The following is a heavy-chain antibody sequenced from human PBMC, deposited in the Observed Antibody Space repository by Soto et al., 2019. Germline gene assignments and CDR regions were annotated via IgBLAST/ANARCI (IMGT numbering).Heavy chain of an antibody. V-gene: IGHV4-30-2*01. D-gene: IGHD6-13*01. CDR1: GGSISSGGYS. CDR3: ARALGIAAAGTFWYFDL. CDR2: IYHSGST. J-gene: IGHJ2*01. Sequence: QLQLQESGSGLVKPSQTLSLTCAVSGGSISSGGYSWSWIRQPPGKGLEWIGYIYHSGSTYYNPSLKSRVTIAVDRSKNQFSLKLSSVTAADTAGSYCARALGIAAAGTFWYFDLWGRGTLFTVSS.